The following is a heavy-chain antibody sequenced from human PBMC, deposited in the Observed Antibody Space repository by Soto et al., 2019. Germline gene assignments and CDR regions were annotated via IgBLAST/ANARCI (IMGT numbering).Heavy chain of an antibody. V-gene: IGHV3-9*01. J-gene: IGHJ4*02. CDR1: GFTFDDYA. Sequence: EVQLVESGGGLVQPGRSLRLSCAASGFTFDDYAMHWVRQAPGKGLEWVSGISWNSGSIGYADSVKGRFTISRDNAKNSLYLQMNSLRAEDTALYYCAKDSGTLVAARGLFDYWGQGTLVTVSS. D-gene: IGHD2-15*01. CDR2: ISWNSGSI. CDR3: AKDSGTLVAARGLFDY.